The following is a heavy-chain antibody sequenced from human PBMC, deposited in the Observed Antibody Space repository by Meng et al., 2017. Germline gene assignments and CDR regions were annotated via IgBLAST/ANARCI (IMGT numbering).Heavy chain of an antibody. V-gene: IGHV1-18*01. CDR2: INVYSGIT. Sequence: QLVEAGAVVMKPAASVKGSCDTSGDTLSSDGFAWVRQTPEQGLEWLGWINVYSGITNNAQKFQGRVTMTTDTATRTGYMELTSLTSDDTATYYCATRGNPYLNCWGQGTLVTVSS. CDR3: ATRGNPYLNC. J-gene: IGHJ4*02. CDR1: GDTLSSDG.